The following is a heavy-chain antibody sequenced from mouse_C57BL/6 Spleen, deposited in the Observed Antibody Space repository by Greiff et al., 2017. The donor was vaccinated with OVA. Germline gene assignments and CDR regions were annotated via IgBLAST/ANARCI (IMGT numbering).Heavy chain of an antibody. CDR1: GYTITSYW. J-gene: IGHJ3*01. Sequence: QVQLKQPGAELVRPGTSVKLSCKASGYTITSYWMHWVKQRPGQGLEWIGVIDPSDSYTNYNQKFKGKATLTVDTSSSTAYMQLSSLTSEDSAVYYCARGDGYYWFAYWGQGTLVTVSA. CDR3: ARGDGYYWFAY. V-gene: IGHV1-59*01. D-gene: IGHD2-3*01. CDR2: IDPSDSYT.